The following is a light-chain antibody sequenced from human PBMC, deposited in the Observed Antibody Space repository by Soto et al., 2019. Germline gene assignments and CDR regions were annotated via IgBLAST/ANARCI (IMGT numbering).Light chain of an antibody. J-gene: IGKJ5*01. V-gene: IGKV3-20*01. CDR1: QTISGNY. CDR3: QQYVISVT. CDR2: GAS. Sequence: EIVMTQSPVTLSVSPGERATLSCRASQTISGNYLAWYQQKPGQAPRLLIYGASNRATGIPERFSGSRSGTDFTLTISRLEPQDSAMYYCQQYVISVTFGQGTRLEI.